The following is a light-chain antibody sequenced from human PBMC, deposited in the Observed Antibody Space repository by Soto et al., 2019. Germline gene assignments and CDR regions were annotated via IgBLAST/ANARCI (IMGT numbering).Light chain of an antibody. J-gene: IGKJ1*01. Sequence: DIQMTQSPSSLSASVGDRVTITCRASQSISSYLNWYQQKPGKAPKLLIYAASSLQSGVPSRFSGSGSGTDFTLTISSLQHEEFATYYSQQSYSTPWTFGQGTKVEIK. CDR1: QSISSY. CDR2: AAS. V-gene: IGKV1-39*01. CDR3: QQSYSTPWT.